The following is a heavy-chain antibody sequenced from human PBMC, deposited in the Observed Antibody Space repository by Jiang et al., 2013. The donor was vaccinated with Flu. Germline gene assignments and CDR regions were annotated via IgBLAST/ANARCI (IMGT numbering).Heavy chain of an antibody. D-gene: IGHD3-22*01. J-gene: IGHJ3*02. CDR3: VRQGHYYDSGGYLLAFDI. CDR1: GNTFTNYW. CDR2: IYPGDSDG. Sequence: VQLVESGAEVKKPGESLKISCKGSGNTFTNYWIGWVRQMPGKGLEWMGMIYPGDSDGRYSPSFQGQVTVSADKSINTAYLQWRSLKASDTAIYYCVRQGHYYDSGGYLLAFDIWGQGTMVTVSS. V-gene: IGHV5-51*01.